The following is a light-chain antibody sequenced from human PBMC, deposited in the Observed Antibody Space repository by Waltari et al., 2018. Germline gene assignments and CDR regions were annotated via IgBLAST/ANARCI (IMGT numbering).Light chain of an antibody. V-gene: IGLV2-23*01. CDR2: EGS. CDR1: SSDVGTYNL. CDR3: SSYAGGHTWV. J-gene: IGLJ3*02. Sequence: QSALTQPASVSGSPGQSITTSCTGTSSDVGTYNLVSWYQQHPGKAPKLLIYEGSKRPSGVVDRFSGSRSGTTASLSTLYLPAYDEAYYFCSSYAGGHTWVFGGWTKLTVL.